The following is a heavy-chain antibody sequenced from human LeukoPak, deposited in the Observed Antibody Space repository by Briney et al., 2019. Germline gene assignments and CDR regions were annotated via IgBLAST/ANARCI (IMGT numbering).Heavy chain of an antibody. D-gene: IGHD1-26*01. Sequence: VASVKVSCKASGYTFTSYGISWVRQAPGQGLEWMGWISADNGNTNYAQKLQGRVTMTTDTSTSTAYMELRSLRSDDTAVYYCARDNGRGGSYSWGSDYWGQGTLVTVSS. CDR2: ISADNGNT. CDR1: GYTFTSYG. CDR3: ARDNGRGGSYSWGSDY. J-gene: IGHJ4*02. V-gene: IGHV1-18*01.